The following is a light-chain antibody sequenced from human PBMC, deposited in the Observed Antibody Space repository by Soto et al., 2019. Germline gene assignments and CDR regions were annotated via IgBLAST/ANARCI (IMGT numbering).Light chain of an antibody. J-gene: IGKJ4*01. CDR3: QQTSSFPLT. CDR2: AAS. V-gene: IGKV1-12*01. CDR1: QGLTSW. Sequence: DIQMTQSPSFVSASVGDGVTITCRASQGLTSWLAWYQHKPGRAPKLLIHAASSLESGLPSRFIGSGSGTDFTLTISSLQPEDFETYYCQQTSSFPLTFGGGTKVESK.